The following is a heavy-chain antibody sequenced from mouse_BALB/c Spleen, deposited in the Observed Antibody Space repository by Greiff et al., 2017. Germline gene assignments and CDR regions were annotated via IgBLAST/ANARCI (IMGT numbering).Heavy chain of an antibody. CDR2: ISTFAYSI. D-gene: IGHD1-1*02. V-gene: IGHV5-15*02. CDR1: GFTFSDYG. CDR3: ARGRGKAMDY. Sequence: EVQLVESGAGLVQPGGSRKISCAASGFTFSDYGMAWVRQAPGKGPEWVAFISTFAYSIYYADTVTGRFTISRENAKNTLYLEMSSLRSEDTAMYYCARGRGKAMDYWGQGTSVTVSS. J-gene: IGHJ4*01.